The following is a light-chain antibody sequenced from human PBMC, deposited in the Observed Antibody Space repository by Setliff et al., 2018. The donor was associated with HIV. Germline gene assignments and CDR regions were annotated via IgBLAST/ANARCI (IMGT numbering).Light chain of an antibody. CDR1: SSDVGGYNY. Sequence: QSVLAQPASVSGSPGQAITISCIGSSSDVGGYNYVSWNQQHPGKAPKVIIYEVTNRPSGVSNRFSGSKSGNMASLTISGLQAEDEADYYCSSYTTNNTQVFGTGTKVTVL. CDR2: EVT. J-gene: IGLJ1*01. V-gene: IGLV2-14*03. CDR3: SSYTTNNTQV.